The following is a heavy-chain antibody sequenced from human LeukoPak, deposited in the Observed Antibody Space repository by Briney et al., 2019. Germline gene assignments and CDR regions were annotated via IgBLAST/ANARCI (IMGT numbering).Heavy chain of an antibody. V-gene: IGHV5-51*01. CDR2: IYPGDFDT. CDR1: GYSFTSYW. J-gene: IGHJ5*02. CDR3: ARIAAAGTIASWFDP. Sequence: GESLKISCKGSGYSFTSYWIGWVRQMPGKGLEWVGIIYPGDFDTRYSPSFQGQVTISAGKSISTAYLQWSSLKASDTAMYYCARIAAAGTIASWFDPWGQGTLVTVSS. D-gene: IGHD6-13*01.